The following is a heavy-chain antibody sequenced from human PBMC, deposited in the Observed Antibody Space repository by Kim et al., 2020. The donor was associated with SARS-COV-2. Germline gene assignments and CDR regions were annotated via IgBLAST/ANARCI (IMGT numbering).Heavy chain of an antibody. CDR3: ASTYFPDSSSSNDY. J-gene: IGHJ4*01. CDR1: GCSVSSSSFF. D-gene: IGHD3-22*01. Sequence: SETLSLTCIVSGCSVSSSSFFWRWIRQPPGMGLEWIGYIYYNGDTKYNPSLKSRVTISLDTTKNQVSLRLSSVTAADTAVYYCASTYFPDSSSSNDYWG. V-gene: IGHV4-61*01. CDR2: IYYNGDT.